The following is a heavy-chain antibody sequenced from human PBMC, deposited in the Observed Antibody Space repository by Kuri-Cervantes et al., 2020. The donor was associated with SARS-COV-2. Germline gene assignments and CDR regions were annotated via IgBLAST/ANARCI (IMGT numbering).Heavy chain of an antibody. CDR1: GVPLNTYS. D-gene: IGHD2-2*02. J-gene: IGHJ3*02. V-gene: IGHV4-34*01. CDR2: INHSGGT. Sequence: GSLRLSCAVFGVPLNTYSWSWVRQSPGKGLQWIGEINHSGGTKYRPSLRGRVSISIDASKNQVSLKLTSVTAADTAVYYCARESTYTFDIWGQGTLVTVSS. CDR3: ARESTYTFDI.